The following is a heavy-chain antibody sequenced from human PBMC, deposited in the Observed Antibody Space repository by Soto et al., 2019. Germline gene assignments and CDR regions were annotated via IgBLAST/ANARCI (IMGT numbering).Heavy chain of an antibody. D-gene: IGHD5-12*01. Sequence: PSETLSLTCTVSGGSISSYYWSWIRQPPGKGLEWIGYIYYSGSTNYNPSLKSRVTISVDTSKNQFSLKLSSVTAADTAVYYCARRGRDGYKFFDYWGQGTLVTVSS. CDR2: IYYSGST. CDR3: ARRGRDGYKFFDY. CDR1: GGSISSYY. J-gene: IGHJ4*02. V-gene: IGHV4-59*08.